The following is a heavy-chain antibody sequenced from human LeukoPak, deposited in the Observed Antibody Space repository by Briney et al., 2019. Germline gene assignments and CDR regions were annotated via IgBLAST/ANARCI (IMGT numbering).Heavy chain of an antibody. CDR3: AKALGRVRGVMYAFDI. J-gene: IGHJ3*02. CDR1: GFTFSDYY. Sequence: SGGSLRLSCAASGFTFSDYYMSWIRQAPGKGLEWVSAISGSGGSTYYADSVKGRFTISRDNSKNTLYLQVNSLRAEDTAVYYCAKALGRVRGVMYAFDIWGQGTLVTVSS. V-gene: IGHV3-23*01. D-gene: IGHD3-10*01. CDR2: ISGSGGST.